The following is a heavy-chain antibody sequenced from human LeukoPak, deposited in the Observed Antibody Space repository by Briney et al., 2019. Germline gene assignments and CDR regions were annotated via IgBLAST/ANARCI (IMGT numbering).Heavy chain of an antibody. D-gene: IGHD2-2*02. CDR2: IIPIFGTA. J-gene: IGHJ3*02. V-gene: IGHV1-69*13. CDR1: GGTFSSYA. CDR3: ARDLGCSSTSCYISIGDAFDI. Sequence: EASVKVSCKASGGTFSSYAISWVRQAPGQGLEWMGGIIPIFGTANYAQKFQGRVTITADESTSTAYMELSSLRSEDMAVYYCARDLGCSSTSCYISIGDAFDIWGQGTMVTVSS.